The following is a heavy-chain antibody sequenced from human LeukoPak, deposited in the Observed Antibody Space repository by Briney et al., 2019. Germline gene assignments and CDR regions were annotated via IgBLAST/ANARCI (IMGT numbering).Heavy chain of an antibody. CDR2: ISSSSTYI. CDR3: ARDWTYYYDSSGYYRAFDI. V-gene: IGHV3-11*06. D-gene: IGHD3-22*01. J-gene: IGHJ3*02. CDR1: GFTFSDYY. Sequence: GGSLRLSCAASGFTFSDYYMSWIRQAPGKGLEWVSFISSSSTYIYYADSVKGRFTISRDNAKDSLYLQMNSLRAEDTAVYYCARDWTYYYDSSGYYRAFDIWGQGTMVTVSS.